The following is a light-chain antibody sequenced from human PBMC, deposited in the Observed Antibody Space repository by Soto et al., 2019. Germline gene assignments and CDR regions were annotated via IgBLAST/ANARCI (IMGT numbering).Light chain of an antibody. V-gene: IGLV2-14*01. CDR1: SSDVGGYDY. CDR2: EVS. Sequence: QSALTQPASVSGSPGQSITISCTGTSSDVGGYDYVSWYQQYPDKAPKLMIFEVSNRPSGVSNRFSGSKSGNTASLTISGLQTEDEADYYCSAYAGSGVLFGGGTQLTVL. J-gene: IGLJ7*01. CDR3: SAYAGSGVL.